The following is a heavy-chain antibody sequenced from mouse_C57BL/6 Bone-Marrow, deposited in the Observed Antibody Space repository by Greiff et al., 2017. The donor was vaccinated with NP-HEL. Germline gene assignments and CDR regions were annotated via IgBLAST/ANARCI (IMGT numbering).Heavy chain of an antibody. CDR1: GYTFTSYW. D-gene: IGHD2-4*01. CDR3: ARCYYDYDGFAY. V-gene: IGHV1-72*01. CDR2: IDPNSGGT. Sequence: VQLKQPGAELVKPGASVKLSCKASGYTFTSYWMHWVKQRPGRGLEWIGRIDPNSGGTKYNEKFKSKATLTVDKPSSTAYMQLSSLTSEDSAVYYCARCYYDYDGFAYWGQGTLVTVSA. J-gene: IGHJ3*01.